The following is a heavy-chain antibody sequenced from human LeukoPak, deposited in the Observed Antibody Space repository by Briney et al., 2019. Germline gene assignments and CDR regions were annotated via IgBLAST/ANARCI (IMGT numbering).Heavy chain of an antibody. V-gene: IGHV1-18*01. CDR3: ASLRYYGSGSYYEGGWFDP. J-gene: IGHJ5*02. CDR1: GYTFTSYG. CDR2: ISAYNGNT. Sequence: ASVKVSCKASGYTFTSYGISWVRQAPGQGLEWMGWISAYNGNTNYAQKLQGRVTVTTDTSTSTAYMELRSLRSDDTAVYYCASLRYYGSGSYYEGGWFDPWGQGTLVTVSS. D-gene: IGHD3-10*01.